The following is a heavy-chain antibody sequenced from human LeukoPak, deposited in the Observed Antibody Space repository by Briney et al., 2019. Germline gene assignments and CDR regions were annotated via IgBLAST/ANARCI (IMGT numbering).Heavy chain of an antibody. CDR3: ARTGDSSGWYAWFDP. J-gene: IGHJ5*02. CDR1: GYTFTSYG. CDR2: ISAYNGNT. Sequence: ASVKVSCKASGYTFTSYGISWVRQAPGQGLEWMGWISAYNGNTNYAQKLQGRVTMTTDTSTSTVYMELSSLRSEDTAVYYCARTGDSSGWYAWFDPWGQGTLVTVSS. D-gene: IGHD6-19*01. V-gene: IGHV1-18*01.